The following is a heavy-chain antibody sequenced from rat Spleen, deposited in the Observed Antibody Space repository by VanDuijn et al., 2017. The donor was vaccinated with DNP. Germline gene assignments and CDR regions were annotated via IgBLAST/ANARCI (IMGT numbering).Heavy chain of an antibody. Sequence: EVQLVESGGGLVQPGRSMKLSCAASGFTFSSFPMAWVRQAPTGGLEWVATISASGGSTYYRDSVKGRFTISRDNAKSTLYLQMESLRSEDTATYYCATRGENNYVFDYWGQGVMVTVSS. D-gene: IGHD1-10*01. CDR2: ISASGGST. CDR3: ATRGENNYVFDY. CDR1: GFTFSSFP. V-gene: IGHV5-46*01. J-gene: IGHJ2*01.